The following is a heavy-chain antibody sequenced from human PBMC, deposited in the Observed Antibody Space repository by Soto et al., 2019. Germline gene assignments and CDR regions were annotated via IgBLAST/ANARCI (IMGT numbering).Heavy chain of an antibody. CDR2: ISYDGSNK. CDR3: ARSPRREARAGSDYYYYGMDV. D-gene: IGHD3-10*01. Sequence: GGSLRLSCAASGFTFSSYGMHWVRQAPGKGLEWVAVISYDGSNKYYADSVKGRFTISRDNSKNTLYLQMNSLRAEDTAVYYCARSPRREARAGSDYYYYGMDVWGQGTTVTVSS. CDR1: GFTFSSYG. J-gene: IGHJ6*02. V-gene: IGHV3-30*03.